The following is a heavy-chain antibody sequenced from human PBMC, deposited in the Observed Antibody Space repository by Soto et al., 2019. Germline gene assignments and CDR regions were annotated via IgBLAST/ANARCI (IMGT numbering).Heavy chain of an antibody. Sequence: GGSLRLSCAASGFTFDDYAMHWVRQAPGKGLEWVSGISWNSGSIGYADSVKGRFTISRDNAKNSLYLQMNSLRAEDTALYYCAKVSRRHSSSPPFDYWGQATLVTVSS. CDR2: ISWNSGSI. CDR3: AKVSRRHSSSPPFDY. CDR1: GFTFDDYA. V-gene: IGHV3-9*01. J-gene: IGHJ4*02. D-gene: IGHD6-6*01.